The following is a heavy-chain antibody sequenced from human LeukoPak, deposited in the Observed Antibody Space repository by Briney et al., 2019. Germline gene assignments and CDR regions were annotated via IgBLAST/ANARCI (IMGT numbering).Heavy chain of an antibody. CDR2: IEPDGSEK. J-gene: IGHJ4*02. CDR1: GGSISSSSYY. D-gene: IGHD6-19*01. Sequence: ETLSLTCTVSGGSISSSSYYWGWIRQPPGKGLEWVANIEPDGSEKHYVDSVKGRFTISRDNAKNALYLQMNSLRAEDTAVYYCARDQWWQFIAVAMTSYFDCWGLGTLVTVSS. CDR3: ARDQWWQFIAVAMTSYFDC. V-gene: IGHV3-7*01.